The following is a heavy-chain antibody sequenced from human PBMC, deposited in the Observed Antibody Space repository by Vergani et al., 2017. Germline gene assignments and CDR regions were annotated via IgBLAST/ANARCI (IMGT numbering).Heavy chain of an antibody. CDR1: GFTFSNAW. V-gene: IGHV4-59*08. Sequence: QVQLVESGGGVVQPGRSLRLSCAASGFTFSNAWMSWVRQAPGKGLEWIGYIYYSGSTNYNPSLKSRVTISVDTSKNQFSLKLSSVTAADTAVYYCARRFVSYFSSSRAPDAFDIWGQGTMVTVSS. J-gene: IGHJ3*02. CDR2: IYYSGST. D-gene: IGHD6-6*01. CDR3: ARRFVSYFSSSRAPDAFDI.